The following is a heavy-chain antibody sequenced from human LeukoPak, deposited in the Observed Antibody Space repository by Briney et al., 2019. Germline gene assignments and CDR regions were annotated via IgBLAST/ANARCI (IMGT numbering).Heavy chain of an antibody. Sequence: ASVKVSCKASGYXFTGYYMHWVRQAPGQGLEWMGWINPNSGGTNYAQKFQDRFTMTRDTFISTGYMELSSLRSDDTAVYYCARAGVGDILTGLDHWGQGTLVTVSS. CDR2: INPNSGGT. J-gene: IGHJ4*02. CDR1: GYXFTGYY. D-gene: IGHD3-9*01. CDR3: ARAGVGDILTGLDH. V-gene: IGHV1-2*02.